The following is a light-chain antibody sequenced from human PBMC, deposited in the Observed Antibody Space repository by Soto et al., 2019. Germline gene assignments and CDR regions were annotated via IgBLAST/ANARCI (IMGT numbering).Light chain of an antibody. Sequence: DIVMTQSPDSLAVSLGARATINCKSSQSVLYSSNNKTYLAWYQQRPGQPPTLLMFCASIRESGVPERFSGSGSGTDFTLTISSLQAEDVAVYYCQPYYTNSGTFGQGTKVEIK. CDR1: QSVLYSSNNKTY. J-gene: IGKJ1*01. CDR3: QPYYTNSGT. V-gene: IGKV4-1*01. CDR2: CAS.